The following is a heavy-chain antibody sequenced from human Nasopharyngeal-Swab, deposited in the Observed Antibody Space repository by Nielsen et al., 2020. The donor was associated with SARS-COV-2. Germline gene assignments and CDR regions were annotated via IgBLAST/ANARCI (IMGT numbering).Heavy chain of an antibody. CDR2: IRSKAYGGTT. CDR3: TRGGRRSPIDY. V-gene: IGHV3-49*03. D-gene: IGHD3-10*01. J-gene: IGHJ4*02. CDR1: GFSFGDHA. Sequence: GESLKISCTASGFSFGDHAMSWFRQAPGKGLEWVGFIRSKAYGGTTEYAASVKGRFTISRDDSKSIAYLQMNSLKTEDTAVYYCTRGGRRSPIDYWGQGTLVTVSS.